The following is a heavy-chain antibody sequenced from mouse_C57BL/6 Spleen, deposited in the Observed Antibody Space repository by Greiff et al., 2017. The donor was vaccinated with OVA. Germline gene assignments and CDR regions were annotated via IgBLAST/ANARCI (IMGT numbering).Heavy chain of an antibody. Sequence: VQLQQSGAELVRPGASVTLSCKASGYTFTDYEMHWVKQTPVHGLEWIGAIDPETGGTAYNQKFKGKAILTADKSSSTAYMELRSLTSEDSAVYYCTGLYYYYSSVDYWGQGTTLTVSS. J-gene: IGHJ2*01. V-gene: IGHV1-15*01. CDR2: IDPETGGT. D-gene: IGHD1-1*01. CDR1: GYTFTDYE. CDR3: TGLYYYYSSVDY.